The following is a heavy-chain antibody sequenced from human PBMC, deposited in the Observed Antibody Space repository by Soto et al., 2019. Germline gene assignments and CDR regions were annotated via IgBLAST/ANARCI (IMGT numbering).Heavy chain of an antibody. V-gene: IGHV3-7*01. CDR3: AKGGVSYAECES. CDR1: GFTFSSYW. D-gene: IGHD3-16*01. CDR2: INEDGGEE. J-gene: IGHJ5*02. Sequence: EVQLVESGGGVVQPGGSLTLSCAASGFTFSSYWMSWVRQAPGKGLEWVANINEDGGEEFYVDSVKGRFTISRDNAKNSLSLQLNSLRADDTALYYCAKGGVSYAECESWGLGILVTGSS.